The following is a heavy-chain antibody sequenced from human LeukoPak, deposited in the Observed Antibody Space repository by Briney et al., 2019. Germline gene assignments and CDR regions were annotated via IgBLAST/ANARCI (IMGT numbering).Heavy chain of an antibody. CDR2: IIPILGIA. J-gene: IGHJ5*02. Sequence: ASVKVSCKASGGTFSSYAISWVRQAPGQGLEWMGRIIPILGIANYAQKFQGRVTITADKSTCTAYMELSSLRSEDTAVYYCARIRLSSGGGWFDPWGQGTLVTVSS. CDR3: ARIRLSSGGGWFDP. V-gene: IGHV1-69*04. D-gene: IGHD6-19*01. CDR1: GGTFSSYA.